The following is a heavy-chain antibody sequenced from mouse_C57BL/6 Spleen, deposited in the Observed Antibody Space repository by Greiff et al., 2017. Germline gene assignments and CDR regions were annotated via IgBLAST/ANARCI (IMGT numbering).Heavy chain of an antibody. V-gene: IGHV1-82*01. Sequence: QVQLQQSGPELVKPGASVKISCKASGYAFSSSWMNWVKQRPGKGLEWIGRIYPGDGDTNYNGKFKGKATLTADKSSSTAYMQLSSLTSEDSAVDFCAHTVEGYYFDYGGQGTTRTVSS. CDR1: GYAFSSSW. CDR3: AHTVEGYYFDY. CDR2: IYPGDGDT. J-gene: IGHJ2*01. D-gene: IGHD1-1*01.